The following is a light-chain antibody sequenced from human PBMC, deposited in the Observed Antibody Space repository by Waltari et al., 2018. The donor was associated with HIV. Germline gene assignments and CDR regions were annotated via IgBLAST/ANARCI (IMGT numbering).Light chain of an antibody. CDR2: DDN. Sequence: SYVLTQPPSVSVDPGETARITCGGTNIGSKSVQWYQQKPGQAPVLVIYDDNDRPSGIPERFSGSSSGNTATLTICRVEAGDEADYYCQVWDTTTDQWVFGGGTELAVL. J-gene: IGLJ3*02. CDR3: QVWDTTTDQWV. V-gene: IGLV3-21*04. CDR1: NIGSKS.